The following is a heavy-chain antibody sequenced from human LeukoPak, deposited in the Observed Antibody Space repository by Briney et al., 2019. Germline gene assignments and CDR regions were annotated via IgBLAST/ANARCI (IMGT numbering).Heavy chain of an antibody. V-gene: IGHV3-33*01. Sequence: PGRSLRLSCAASGFTFSTYGMHWVRQAPGKGLEWVALVWSDGNGKFYADSVKGRFTISRDNSKNTLYLQMNSLRAEDTAVYYCVSVLTVTFDSWGQGTLATVSS. CDR3: VSVLTVTFDS. J-gene: IGHJ4*02. CDR1: GFTFSTYG. CDR2: VWSDGNGK. D-gene: IGHD4-17*01.